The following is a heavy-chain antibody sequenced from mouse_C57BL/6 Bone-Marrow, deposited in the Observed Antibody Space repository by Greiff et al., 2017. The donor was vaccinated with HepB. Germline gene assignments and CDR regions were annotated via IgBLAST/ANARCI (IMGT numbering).Heavy chain of an antibody. CDR1: GYAFTNYM. Sequence: QVQLQQSGAELVRPGTSVKVSCKASGYAFTNYMIEWVKQRPGQGLEWIGVINPGSGGTNYNKKFKGKATLTADKSSSTAYMQLSSLTSEDSAVYFCARRAIPGRVRGGFAYWGQGTLVTVSA. V-gene: IGHV1-54*01. D-gene: IGHD2-14*01. J-gene: IGHJ3*01. CDR3: ARRAIPGRVRGGFAY. CDR2: INPGSGGT.